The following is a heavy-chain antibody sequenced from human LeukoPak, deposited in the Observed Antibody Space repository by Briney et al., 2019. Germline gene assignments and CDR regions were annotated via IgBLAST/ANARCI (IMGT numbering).Heavy chain of an antibody. J-gene: IGHJ4*02. Sequence: PGGSLQLSCVASGFPFSGCWMDGVRQAPGKGMEWVANIKEDGSVIYYADSVKGRFTISRDNAKNTLYQEMNSLRAEDTAVYYCSRSLDYWGQGVRVTVST. CDR2: IKEDGSVI. V-gene: IGHV3-7*01. CDR3: SRSLDY. CDR1: GFPFSGCW.